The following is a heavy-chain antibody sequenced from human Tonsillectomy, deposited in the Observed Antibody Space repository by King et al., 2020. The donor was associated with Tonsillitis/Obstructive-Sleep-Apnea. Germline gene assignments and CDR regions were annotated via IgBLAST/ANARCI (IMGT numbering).Heavy chain of an antibody. J-gene: IGHJ3*02. CDR2: INHSGSS. Sequence: VQLQQWGAGLLKPSETLSLTCAVYGGSFSGYYWSWIRQPPGKGLEWIGDINHSGSSNYNPSLKSRVTISVDTSKNQFSLKLSSVTAADTAVYYCAEQKAGTTYGYVFDIWGQGTMVTVSS. CDR1: GGSFSGYY. V-gene: IGHV4-34*01. CDR3: AEQKAGTTYGYVFDI. D-gene: IGHD1-1*01.